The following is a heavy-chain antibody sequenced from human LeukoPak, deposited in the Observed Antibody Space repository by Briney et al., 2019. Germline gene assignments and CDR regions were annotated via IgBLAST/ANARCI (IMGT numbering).Heavy chain of an antibody. V-gene: IGHV4-59*06. D-gene: IGHD3-3*01. CDR3: ARAGTYYDFWSGYPIFDY. J-gene: IGHJ4*02. CDR2: IYYSGST. CDR1: DGSINSYY. Sequence: KSSETLSLTCSVSDGSINSYYWNWIRRPPGKGLEWIGYIYYSGSTYYNPSLKSRVTISVDTSKNQFSLKLSSVTAADTAVYYCARAGTYYDFWSGYPIFDYWGQGTLVTVSS.